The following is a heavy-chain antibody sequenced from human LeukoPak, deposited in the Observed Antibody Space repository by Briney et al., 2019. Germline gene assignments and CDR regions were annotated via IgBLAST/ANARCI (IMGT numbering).Heavy chain of an antibody. D-gene: IGHD3-10*01. CDR3: ARGGARMVRGVISNWFDP. V-gene: IGHV1-3*01. CDR2: INAGNGNT. CDR1: GYTFTSYA. Sequence: GASVKVSCKASGYTFTSYAMHWVSQAPGQRLEWMGWINAGNGNTKYSQKFQGRVTITRDTTASTAYMELSSLRSEDTAVYYCARGGARMVRGVISNWFDPWGQGTLVTVSS. J-gene: IGHJ5*02.